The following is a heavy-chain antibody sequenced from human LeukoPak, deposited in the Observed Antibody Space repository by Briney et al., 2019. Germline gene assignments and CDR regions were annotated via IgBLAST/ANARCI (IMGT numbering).Heavy chain of an antibody. D-gene: IGHD5-18*01. CDR1: GGPIRTYQ. V-gene: IGHV4-34*01. Sequence: NTSETLSLTCTVSGGPIRTYQWSWIRQPPGKGLEWIGEINHSGSTNYNPSLKSRVTISVDTSKNQFSLKLSSVTAADTAVYYCARGLWDPYSYGYGYWGQGTLVTVSS. CDR3: ARGLWDPYSYGYGY. J-gene: IGHJ4*02. CDR2: INHSGST.